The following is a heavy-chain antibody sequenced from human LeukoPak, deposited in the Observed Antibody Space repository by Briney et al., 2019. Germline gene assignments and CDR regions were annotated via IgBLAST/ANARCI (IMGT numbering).Heavy chain of an antibody. CDR1: GFNFNDYG. J-gene: IGHJ5*02. CDR3: ARDGANSYPS. V-gene: IGHV3-33*01. Sequence: GGSLRLSCAASGFNFNDYGMHWVRQAPGKGLEWVAIIWHDGNNKYYADSVRGRFTISRDNSKNTLFLEMNSLRAEDTAVYYCARDGANSYPSWGKGALVTVSS. CDR2: IWHDGNNK. D-gene: IGHD5-18*01.